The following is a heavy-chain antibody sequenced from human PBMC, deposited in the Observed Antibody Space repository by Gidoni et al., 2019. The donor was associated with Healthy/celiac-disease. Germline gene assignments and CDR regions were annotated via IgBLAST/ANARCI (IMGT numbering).Heavy chain of an antibody. CDR3: ARSKELGDYYGMDV. V-gene: IGHV1-69*02. D-gene: IGHD3-10*01. Sequence: QVQLVQSGAEVKKPGSSVKVSCKASGGTFSSYTSSWVRQAPGQGLEWMGRSIPILGIANYAQKFQGRVTITADKSTSTAYMELSSLRSEDTAVYYCARSKELGDYYGMDVWGQGTTVTVSS. J-gene: IGHJ6*02. CDR2: SIPILGIA. CDR1: GGTFSSYT.